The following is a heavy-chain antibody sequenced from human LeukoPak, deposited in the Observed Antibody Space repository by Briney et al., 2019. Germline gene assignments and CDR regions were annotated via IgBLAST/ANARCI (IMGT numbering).Heavy chain of an antibody. CDR1: GFSFNNYW. Sequence: GGSLRLSCAGSGFSFNNYWMHWVRQAPGKGLVWVSRIHSDGRVSTYADSVKGRFTISKDSARNTLYLQMNTLRVEDTAVYYCARAQDTYNSLYFDYWGQGALVTVPS. CDR2: IHSDGRVS. D-gene: IGHD5-24*01. CDR3: ARAQDTYNSLYFDY. V-gene: IGHV3-74*01. J-gene: IGHJ4*02.